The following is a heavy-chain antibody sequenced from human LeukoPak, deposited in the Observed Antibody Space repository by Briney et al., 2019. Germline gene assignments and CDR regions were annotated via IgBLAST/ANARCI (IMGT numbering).Heavy chain of an antibody. D-gene: IGHD3-16*01. Sequence: GGSLRLSCAASGLTLSSYWMSWVRQAPGKGLEWVANINQDGSEKYYVDSVKGRFTVSRDNAKNSLYLQMNSLRVEDTAVYYCAGGKFDFDYWGQGTLVTVSS. CDR3: AGGKFDFDY. CDR2: INQDGSEK. CDR1: GLTLSSYW. V-gene: IGHV3-7*01. J-gene: IGHJ4*02.